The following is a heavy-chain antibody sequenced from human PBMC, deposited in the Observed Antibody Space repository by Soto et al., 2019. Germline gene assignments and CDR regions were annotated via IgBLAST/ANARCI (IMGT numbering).Heavy chain of an antibody. Sequence: SQTLSLTCAISRYSVSSNSAAWNWIRQSKSRGLEWLGRTYYRSKWYNDYAVSVKSRITINPDTSKNQFSLQLNSVTPEDTAVYYCARSAYCTNGVCYGGYYYYYMDVWGKGTTVTVSS. CDR3: ARSAYCTNGVCYGGYYYYYMDV. D-gene: IGHD2-8*01. J-gene: IGHJ6*03. CDR1: RYSVSSNSAA. CDR2: TYYRSKWYN. V-gene: IGHV6-1*01.